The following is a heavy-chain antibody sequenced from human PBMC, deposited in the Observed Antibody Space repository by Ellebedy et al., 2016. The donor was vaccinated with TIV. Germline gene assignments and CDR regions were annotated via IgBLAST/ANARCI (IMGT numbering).Heavy chain of an antibody. CDR3: ARVRDSSGYYY. J-gene: IGHJ4*02. D-gene: IGHD3-22*01. CDR2: IYAGDSDT. Sequence: GESLKISCKGSGYSFTRYWIAWVRQMPGKGLEWMGIIYAGDSDTRYSPSFQGQVTISVDKSISTAYLQWSSLKASDTAMYYCARVRDSSGYYYWGQGTLVTVSS. CDR1: GYSFTRYW. V-gene: IGHV5-51*01.